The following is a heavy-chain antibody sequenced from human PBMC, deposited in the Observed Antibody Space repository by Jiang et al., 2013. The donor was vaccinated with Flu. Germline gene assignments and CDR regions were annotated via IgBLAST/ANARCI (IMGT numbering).Heavy chain of an antibody. CDR3: ARRVRGYDDYFDY. Sequence: GYTFTSYAMNWVRQAPGQGLEWMGWINTNTGNPTYAQGFTGRFVFSLDTSVSTAYLQISSLKAEDTAVYYCARRVRGYDDYFDYWGQGTLVAVSS. J-gene: IGHJ4*02. V-gene: IGHV7-4-1*02. D-gene: IGHD5-12*01. CDR1: GYTFTSYA. CDR2: INTNTGNP.